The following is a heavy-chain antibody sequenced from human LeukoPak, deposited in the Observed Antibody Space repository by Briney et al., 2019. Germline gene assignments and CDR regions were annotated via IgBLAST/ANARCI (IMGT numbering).Heavy chain of an antibody. CDR3: ARGVTGDIRRGLPLRSWYFDL. CDR1: GYTFTGYY. J-gene: IGHJ2*01. V-gene: IGHV1-2*02. Sequence: ASVKVSCKASGYTFTGYYMRWVRQAPGQGLEWMGWINPNSGGTNYAKKFQGRVTMTRDTSISTAYMELSRLRSDDTAVYYCARGVTGDIRRGLPLRSWYFDLWGRGTLVTVSS. CDR2: INPNSGGT. D-gene: IGHD7-27*01.